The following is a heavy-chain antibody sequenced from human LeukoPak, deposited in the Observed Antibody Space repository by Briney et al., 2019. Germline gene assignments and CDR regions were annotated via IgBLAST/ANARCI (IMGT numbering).Heavy chain of an antibody. CDR3: GRNFYGSGGYSVL. D-gene: IGHD3-3*01. J-gene: IGHJ2*01. V-gene: IGHV4-34*01. Sequence: SETLSLTCAVYGGSFSGYYWSWIRQPPGKGLEWIGEINHSGSTNYNPSLKSRVTISVDTSKNQFSLKLSSVTAADRAVYYGGRNFYGSGGYSVLWGGATLVTVSP. CDR1: GGSFSGYY. CDR2: INHSGST.